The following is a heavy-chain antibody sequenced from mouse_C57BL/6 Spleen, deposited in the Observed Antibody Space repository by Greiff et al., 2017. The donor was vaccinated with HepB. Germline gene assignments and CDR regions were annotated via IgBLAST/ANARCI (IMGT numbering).Heavy chain of an antibody. CDR1: GYAFSSYW. Sequence: VQLQQSGAELVKPGASVKISCKASGYAFSSYWMNWVKQRPGKGLEWIGQIYPGDGDTNYNGKFKGKATLTADKSSSTAYMQLSSLTSEDSAVYFCARLVTTQGNYFDYWGQGTTLTVSS. D-gene: IGHD2-2*01. V-gene: IGHV1-80*01. CDR2: IYPGDGDT. CDR3: ARLVTTQGNYFDY. J-gene: IGHJ2*01.